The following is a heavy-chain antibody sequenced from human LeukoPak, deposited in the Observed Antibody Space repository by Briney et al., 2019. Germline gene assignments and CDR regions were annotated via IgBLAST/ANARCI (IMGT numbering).Heavy chain of an antibody. CDR2: IYYSAST. CDR1: GGSVSSGSYY. J-gene: IGHJ4*02. V-gene: IGHV4-61*01. CDR3: ARGSRGYSYG. D-gene: IGHD5-18*01. Sequence: SETLSLTCTVSGGSVSSGSYYWSWIRQPPGKGLEWIGYIYYSASTNYNPSLKSRVTISVDTSNNQFTLKLSSVTAADTAVYYCARGSRGYSYGWGQGTLVTVSS.